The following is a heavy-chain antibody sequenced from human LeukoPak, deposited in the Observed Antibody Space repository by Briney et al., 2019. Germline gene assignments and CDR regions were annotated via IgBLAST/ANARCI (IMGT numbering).Heavy chain of an antibody. CDR2: IKQDGSEK. V-gene: IGHV3-7*01. Sequence: GSLRLSCAASGFTLSSYWMSWVRQAPGKGLEWVANIKQDGSEKYYVDSVKGRFTISRDNAKNSLYLQMNSLRAEDTAVYYCATPLGGWEAPYWGQGTLVTVSS. CDR3: ATPLGGWEAPY. J-gene: IGHJ4*02. D-gene: IGHD6-19*01. CDR1: GFTLSSYW.